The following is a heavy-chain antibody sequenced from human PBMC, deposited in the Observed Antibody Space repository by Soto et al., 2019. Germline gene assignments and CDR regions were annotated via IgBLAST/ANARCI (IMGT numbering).Heavy chain of an antibody. V-gene: IGHV3-23*01. CDR2: ISGSGGST. Sequence: EVQLLESGGGLVQPGGSLRLSCAASGFTFSSYAMSWVRQAPGKGLEWVSAISGSGGSTYYADHVKGRFTISSDNSKNTLYPQMNSLRAGGTAVYYGANDRRGTANPDYWGQGPQVTVSS. J-gene: IGHJ4*02. D-gene: IGHD5-18*01. CDR3: ANDRRGTANPDY. CDR1: GFTFSSYA.